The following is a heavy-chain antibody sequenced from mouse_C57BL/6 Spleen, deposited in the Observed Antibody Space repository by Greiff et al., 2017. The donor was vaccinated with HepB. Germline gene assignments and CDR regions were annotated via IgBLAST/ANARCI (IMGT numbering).Heavy chain of an antibody. CDR1: GFTFSDYG. D-gene: IGHD1-1*01. CDR2: ISSGSSTI. CDR3: ARISLYYYGSSYWYFDV. J-gene: IGHJ1*03. V-gene: IGHV5-17*01. Sequence: EVQLQESGGGLVKPGGSLKLSCAASGFTFSDYGMHWVRQAPEKGLEWVAYISSGSSTIYYADTVKGRFTISRDNAKNTLFLQMTSLRSEDTAMYYCARISLYYYGSSYWYFDVWGTGTTVTVSS.